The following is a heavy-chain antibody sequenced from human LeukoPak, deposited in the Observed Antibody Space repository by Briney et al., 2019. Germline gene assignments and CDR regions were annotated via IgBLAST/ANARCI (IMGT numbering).Heavy chain of an antibody. D-gene: IGHD6-6*01. CDR1: GVSISNYY. Sequence: SETLSLTCSVSGVSISNYYWSWIRQPPGKGLEWIAFIYYDGTTNYNPSLKSRATISADTSKNQYSLNLISVTPADTAVYYCARGGASSKFFDAWGQGILSPSPQ. V-gene: IGHV4-59*01. CDR3: ARGGASSKFFDA. J-gene: IGHJ4*02. CDR2: IYYDGTT.